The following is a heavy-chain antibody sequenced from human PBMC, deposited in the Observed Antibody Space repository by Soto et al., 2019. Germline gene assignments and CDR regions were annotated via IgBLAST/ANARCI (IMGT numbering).Heavy chain of an antibody. D-gene: IGHD4-17*01. CDR3: ARGLSEATVVTCYFDY. CDR2: IYYSGNT. V-gene: IGHV4-31*03. J-gene: IGHJ4*02. CDR1: GGSISSSDYY. Sequence: PSETLSLTCTVSGGSISSSDYYWSWIRQHPGKGLEWIGYIYYSGNTYYNPSLKSRLTISVDTSKNQFYLKLNSVTAADTAVYYCARGLSEATVVTCYFDYWGQGTLVTVSS.